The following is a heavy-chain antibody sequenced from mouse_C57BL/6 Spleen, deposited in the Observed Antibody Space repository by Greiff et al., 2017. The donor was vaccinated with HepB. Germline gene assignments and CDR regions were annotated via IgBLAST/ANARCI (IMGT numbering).Heavy chain of an antibody. CDR2: ISGGGGNT. Sequence: EVQRVESGGGLVKPGGSLKLSCAASGFTFSSYTMSWVRQTPEKRLEWVATISGGGGNTYYPDSVKGRFTISRDNAKNTLYLQMSSLRSEDTALYYCARGDGNRGFAYWGQGTLVTVSA. J-gene: IGHJ3*01. CDR3: ARGDGNRGFAY. CDR1: GFTFSSYT. V-gene: IGHV5-9*01. D-gene: IGHD2-1*01.